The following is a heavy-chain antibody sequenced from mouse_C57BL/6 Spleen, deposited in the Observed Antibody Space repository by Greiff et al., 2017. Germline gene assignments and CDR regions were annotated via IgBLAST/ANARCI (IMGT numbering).Heavy chain of an antibody. CDR2: ISYDGSN. CDR3: ARELGLYAMDY. V-gene: IGHV3-6*01. CDR1: GYSFTSGYY. Sequence: DVQLQESGPGLVKPSQSLSLTCSVTGYSFTSGYYWNWIRQFPGNKLEWMGFISYDGSNNYNPTLKIRISITRDTSKNQFFLKLNSVTTEDTATYYCARELGLYAMDYWGQGTSVTVSS. J-gene: IGHJ4*01. D-gene: IGHD4-1*01.